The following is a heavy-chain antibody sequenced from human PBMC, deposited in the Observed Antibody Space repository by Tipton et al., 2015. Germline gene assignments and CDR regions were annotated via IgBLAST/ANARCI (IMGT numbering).Heavy chain of an antibody. Sequence: GLVKPSETLSLSCSVSGDSIRNYHWSWIRQPAGKGLEWIGRIFVGGSVAYSPSVKSRVTMSVDTSKNQVSLRLTSVTAADTAVYYCARATGTTAPFRAYGMDVWGPGTAVTVSS. J-gene: IGHJ6*02. D-gene: IGHD1-1*01. CDR1: GDSIRNYH. CDR3: ARATGTTAPFRAYGMDV. CDR2: IFVGGSV. V-gene: IGHV4-4*07.